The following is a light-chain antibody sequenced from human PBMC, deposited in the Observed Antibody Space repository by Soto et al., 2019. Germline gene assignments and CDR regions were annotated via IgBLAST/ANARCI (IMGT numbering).Light chain of an antibody. Sequence: EIVLTQSPATLSLSPGERATLSCRASQSVSSYLAWYQQKPGQAPRLLIYDASNMATGIPARFSGSGSETDFTLTISSLEPEDFAIYYCQQRSNWPTFGQVTKLEIK. J-gene: IGKJ2*01. CDR1: QSVSSY. CDR2: DAS. V-gene: IGKV3-11*01. CDR3: QQRSNWPT.